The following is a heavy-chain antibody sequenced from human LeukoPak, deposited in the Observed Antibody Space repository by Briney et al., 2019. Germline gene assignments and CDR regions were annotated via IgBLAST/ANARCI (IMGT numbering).Heavy chain of an antibody. CDR3: AKRGSGYYNWFDP. CDR2: ISYDGSNK. V-gene: IGHV3-30*18. D-gene: IGHD3-22*01. J-gene: IGHJ5*02. CDR1: GFTFSSYG. Sequence: GGSLRLSCAASGFTFSSYGMHWVRQAPGKGLEWVAVISYDGSNKYYADSVKGRFTISRGNSKNTLYLQMNSLRAEDTAVYYCAKRGSGYYNWFDPWGQGTLVTVSS.